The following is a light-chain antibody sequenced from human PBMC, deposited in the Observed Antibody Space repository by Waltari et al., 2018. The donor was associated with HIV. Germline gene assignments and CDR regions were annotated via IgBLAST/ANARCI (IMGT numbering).Light chain of an antibody. V-gene: IGKV1-33*01. CDR3: QQYDNLPSYT. CDR1: QDISNY. CDR2: DAS. Sequence: DIKMTQSPSSLSASVGDRVTITCQASQDISNYLNWYKQKPGKAPKLLIYDASNLETGVPSRFSGSGSGTDFTFTISSLQPEDIATYYCQQYDNLPSYTFGQGTKLEIK. J-gene: IGKJ2*01.